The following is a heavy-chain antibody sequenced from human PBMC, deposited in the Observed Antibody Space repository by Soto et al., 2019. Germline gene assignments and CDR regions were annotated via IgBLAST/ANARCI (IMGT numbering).Heavy chain of an antibody. Sequence: PSETLSLTCTVSGASISSGDYFWSWIRHSPGNGLEWIGYIYDIGSSYYNTSLQSRVTMSVDTSKNQFSLKLSSVTAADTAVYYSAREKAYISGPKNFDYSVQGTVRTDS. D-gene: IGHD2-8*02. CDR3: AREKAYISGPKNFDY. J-gene: IGHJ4*02. CDR1: GASISSGDYF. V-gene: IGHV4-30-4*01. CDR2: IYDIGSS.